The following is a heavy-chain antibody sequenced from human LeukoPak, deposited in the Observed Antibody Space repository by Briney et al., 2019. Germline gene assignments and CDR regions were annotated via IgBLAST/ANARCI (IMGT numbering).Heavy chain of an antibody. CDR2: IYPSDSDT. D-gene: IGHD5-12*01. J-gene: IGHJ4*02. CDR3: ARPSNSGYDF. CDR1: GSSFSNYW. Sequence: GESLKISCKASGSSFSNYWIGGVRQLPGKGLEWMGIIYPSDSDTRYSPSFQGQVTISADKSISTAYLQWSSLKASDTAMYYCARPSNSGYDFWGQGALVTVSS. V-gene: IGHV5-51*01.